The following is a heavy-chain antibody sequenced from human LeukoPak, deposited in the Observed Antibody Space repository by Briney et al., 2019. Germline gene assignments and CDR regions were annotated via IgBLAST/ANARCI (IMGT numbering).Heavy chain of an antibody. Sequence: SSETLSLTCTVSGGSISSYYWSWIRQPAGKGLEWIGRIYTSGSTNYNPSLKSRVTMSVDTSKNQFSLKLSSVTAADTAVYYCARGGNHQAAAGRLDYWGQGTLVTVSS. D-gene: IGHD6-13*01. CDR2: IYTSGST. J-gene: IGHJ4*02. CDR3: ARGGNHQAAAGRLDY. V-gene: IGHV4-4*07. CDR1: GGSISSYY.